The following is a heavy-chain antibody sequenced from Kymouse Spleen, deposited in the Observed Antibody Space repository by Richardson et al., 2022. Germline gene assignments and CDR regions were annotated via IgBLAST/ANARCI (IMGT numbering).Heavy chain of an antibody. CDR2: ISWNSGSI. V-gene: IGHV3-9*01. J-gene: IGHJ4*02. Sequence: EVQLVESGGGLVQPGRSLRLSCAASGFTFDDYAMHWVRQAPGKGLEWVSGISWNSGSIGYADSVKGRFTISRDNAKNSLYLQMNSLRAEDTALYYCAKAPNWGLRAYFDYWGQGTLVTVSS. D-gene: IGHD7-27*02. CDR3: AKAPNWGLRAYFDY. CDR1: GFTFDDYA.